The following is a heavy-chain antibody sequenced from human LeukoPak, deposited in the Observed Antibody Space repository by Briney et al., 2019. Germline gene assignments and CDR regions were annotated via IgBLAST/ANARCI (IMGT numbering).Heavy chain of an antibody. V-gene: IGHV4-59*01. D-gene: IGHD6-13*01. CDR2: THYNGKT. CDR3: GKWGPQQQAVIRYKSWFDP. CDR1: GVSIRSYF. J-gene: IGHJ5*02. Sequence: SETLSLTCSVSGVSIRSYFWSWIRQSPGKGLEWLGYTHYNGKTKYSPSLNSRVTMSVDTSRSQFSLNLRSVTAADTAIYYCGKWGPQQQAVIRYKSWFDPWGQGILVIVSS.